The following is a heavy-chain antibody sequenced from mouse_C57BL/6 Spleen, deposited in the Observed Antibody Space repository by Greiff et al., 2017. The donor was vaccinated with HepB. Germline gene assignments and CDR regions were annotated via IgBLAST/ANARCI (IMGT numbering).Heavy chain of an antibody. CDR1: GYAFSSSW. J-gene: IGHJ2*01. D-gene: IGHD1-1*01. CDR3: AREASITTVVASRVFDY. CDR2: IYPGDGDT. Sequence: QVQLQQSGPELVKPGASVKISCKASGYAFSSSWMNWVKQRPGKGLEWIGRIYPGDGDTNYNGKFKGKATLTADKSSSTAYMQLSSLTSEDSAVYFCAREASITTVVASRVFDYWGQGTTLTVSS. V-gene: IGHV1-82*01.